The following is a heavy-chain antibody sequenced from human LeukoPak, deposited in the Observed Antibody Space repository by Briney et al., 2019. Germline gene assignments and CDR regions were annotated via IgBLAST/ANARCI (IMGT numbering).Heavy chain of an antibody. D-gene: IGHD3-16*01. J-gene: IGHJ5*02. CDR1: GFTFSSYD. Sequence: GGSLRLSCAASGFTFSSYDMHWVRQVPGKGLEWVSGICKSGHTYYAGSVKGRFTISRDNAKNSLYLQMNSLRAEDTAVYYRARDRLKAGFDPWGQGTLVTVSS. CDR3: ARDRLKAGFDP. V-gene: IGHV3-13*01. CDR2: ICKSGHT.